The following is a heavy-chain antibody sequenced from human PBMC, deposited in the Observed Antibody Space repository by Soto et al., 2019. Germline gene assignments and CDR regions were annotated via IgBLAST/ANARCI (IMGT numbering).Heavy chain of an antibody. J-gene: IGHJ5*02. CDR3: ARQSKGWDYLDP. CDR2: ISYVGST. V-gene: IGHV4-59*08. CDR1: GGPMNNFY. D-gene: IGHD1-26*01. Sequence: QVQLQESGPGLVKPSETLSLTCTVSGGPMNNFYWTWIRLPPGRGLEWIGQISYVGSTNYNPSLKSRVTVSVDMSKNQFSLKLGSVTAADTAVYYCARQSKGWDYLDPWGQGTLVTVSS.